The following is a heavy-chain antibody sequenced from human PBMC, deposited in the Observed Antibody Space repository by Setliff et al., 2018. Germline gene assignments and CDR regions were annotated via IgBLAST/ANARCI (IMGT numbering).Heavy chain of an antibody. Sequence: SDTLSLTCAVSSGSISYNNWWTWVRQPPGKGLEWIGEIYHTESTNYNPSLKSRVTISLDKSKNQFSLELSSVTAADTAVYYCARDDTYDFWGGHGHLDSWGQGILVTVSS. D-gene: IGHD3-3*01. J-gene: IGHJ4*02. V-gene: IGHV4-4*02. CDR2: IYHTEST. CDR1: SGSISYNNW. CDR3: ARDDTYDFWGGHGHLDS.